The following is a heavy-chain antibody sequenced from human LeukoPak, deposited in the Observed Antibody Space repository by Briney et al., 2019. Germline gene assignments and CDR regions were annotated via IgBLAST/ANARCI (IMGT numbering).Heavy chain of an antibody. Sequence: SETLSLTCTVSGGSISSSSYYWGWIRQPPGEGLEWIGSIYYSGSTYYNPSLKSRVTISVDTSKNHFSLKLSSVTAADTAVYYCARHDGYSNYYWFDPWGQGTLVTVSS. CDR1: GGSISSSSYY. CDR3: ARHDGYSNYYWFDP. D-gene: IGHD4-11*01. V-gene: IGHV4-39*01. J-gene: IGHJ5*02. CDR2: IYYSGST.